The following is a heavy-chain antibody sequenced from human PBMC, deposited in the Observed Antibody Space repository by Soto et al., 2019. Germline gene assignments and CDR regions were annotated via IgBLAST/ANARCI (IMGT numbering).Heavy chain of an antibody. CDR1: GGTFSSYA. D-gene: IGHD3-22*01. J-gene: IGHJ6*02. CDR3: ANALVVVITTTPYYYYGMDV. Sequence: SVKVSCKASGGTFSSYAISWVRQAPGQGLEWMGGIIPIFGTANYAQKFQGRVTITADESTSTAYMELSSLRSEDTAVYYCANALVVVITTTPYYYYGMDVWGQGTTVTVSS. V-gene: IGHV1-69*13. CDR2: IIPIFGTA.